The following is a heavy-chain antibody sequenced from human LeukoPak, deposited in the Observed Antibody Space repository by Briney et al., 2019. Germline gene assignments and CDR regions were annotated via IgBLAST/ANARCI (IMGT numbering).Heavy chain of an antibody. J-gene: IGHJ4*02. D-gene: IGHD1-26*01. CDR1: GFTFSSHA. CDR3: AKDRTYYPGDLDY. V-gene: IGHV3-23*01. CDR2: IGGSGGST. Sequence: PGGSLRLSCAASGFTFSSHAMNWVRQAPGKGLEWVAGIGGSGGSTYYADSVKGRFTISRGNSRNMLYLHMTSLRGDDTAIYYCAKDRTYYPGDLDYWAREPWSPSPQ.